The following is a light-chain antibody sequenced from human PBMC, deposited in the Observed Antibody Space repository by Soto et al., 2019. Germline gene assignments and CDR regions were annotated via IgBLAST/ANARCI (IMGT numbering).Light chain of an antibody. V-gene: IGLV2-23*01. CDR3: CSYAGSSTVV. CDR1: SSDVGSYNL. Sequence: QSALTQPPSVSGSPGQSITISCTGTSSDVGSYNLVSWYQQHPGKAPKLMIYEGSKRPSGVSNRFSGYKSGNTASLTISGLQAEDEADYYCCSYAGSSTVVFGGGTKLTVL. CDR2: EGS. J-gene: IGLJ2*01.